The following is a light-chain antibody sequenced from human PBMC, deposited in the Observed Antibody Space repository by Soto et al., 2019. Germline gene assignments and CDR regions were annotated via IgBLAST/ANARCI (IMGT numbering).Light chain of an antibody. J-gene: IGLJ1*01. CDR3: SSYTTCSTLSYV. CDR2: EVT. V-gene: IGLV2-14*01. CDR1: SSDVGDYNY. Sequence: QSALTQPASVSGSPGQSITISCTGTSSDVGDYNYVSWYQHHPGKAPKVIIYEVTNRPSGVSNRFSGSKSGNTASLTISGLQAEDEDDYYCSSYTTCSTLSYVFGIGTKLTVL.